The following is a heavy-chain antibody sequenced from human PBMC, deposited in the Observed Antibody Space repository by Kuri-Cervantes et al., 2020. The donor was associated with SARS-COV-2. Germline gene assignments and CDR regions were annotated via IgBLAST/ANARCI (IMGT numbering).Heavy chain of an antibody. Sequence: GGSLRLSCAASGFTFSSYAMHWVRQAPGKGLEWVAVISYDGSNKYYADSVKGRFTISRDNSKNTLYLQMNSLGAEDTALYYCARSDYDYYYYMDVWGKGTTVTVSS. CDR2: ISYDGSNK. J-gene: IGHJ6*03. CDR3: ARSDYDYYYYMDV. CDR1: GFTFSSYA. V-gene: IGHV3-30-3*01.